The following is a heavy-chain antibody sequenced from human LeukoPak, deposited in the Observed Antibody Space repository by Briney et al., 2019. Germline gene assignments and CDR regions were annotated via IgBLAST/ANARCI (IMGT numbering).Heavy chain of an antibody. J-gene: IGHJ5*02. CDR2: IYHSGST. CDR1: GGSISSGGYS. D-gene: IGHD3-10*01. CDR3: ARHRSTGTVWFGEPPAPFDP. Sequence: SETLSLTCAVSGGSISSGGYSWSWIRQPPGKGLEWIGYIYHSGSTYYNPSLKSRVTISVDRSKNQFSLKLSSVTAADTAVYYCARHRSTGTVWFGEPPAPFDPWGQGTLVTVSS. V-gene: IGHV4-30-2*01.